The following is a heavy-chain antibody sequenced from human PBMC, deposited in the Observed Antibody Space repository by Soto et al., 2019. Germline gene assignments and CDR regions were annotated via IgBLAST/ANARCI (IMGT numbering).Heavy chain of an antibody. CDR2: IGTAGDP. D-gene: IGHD2-15*01. CDR3: ARNVAKERGYYYYGMDV. CDR1: GFTFSSYD. J-gene: IGHJ6*02. V-gene: IGHV3-13*05. Sequence: LRLSCAASGFTFSSYDMHWVRQATGKGLEWVSAIGTAGDPYYPGSVKGRFTISRENAKNSSYLQMNSLRAGDTAVYYCARNVAKERGYYYYGMDVWGQGTTVTVAS.